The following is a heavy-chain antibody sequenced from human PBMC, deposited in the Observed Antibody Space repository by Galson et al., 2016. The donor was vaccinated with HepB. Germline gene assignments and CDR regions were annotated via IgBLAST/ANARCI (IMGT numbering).Heavy chain of an antibody. CDR1: GFTFSNAW. D-gene: IGHD2-2*02. V-gene: IGHV3-15*07. J-gene: IGHJ4*02. CDR2: IKRISDGGTT. CDR3: TTIVVPAALRSYFDY. Sequence: SLRLSCAASGFTFSNAWMNWVRQAPGKGLEWVGRIKRISDGGTTDYAAPVKGRFTISRDDSENTLYLQMNSLKTEDTAVYYCTTIVVPAALRSYFDYWGQGTLVTVSS.